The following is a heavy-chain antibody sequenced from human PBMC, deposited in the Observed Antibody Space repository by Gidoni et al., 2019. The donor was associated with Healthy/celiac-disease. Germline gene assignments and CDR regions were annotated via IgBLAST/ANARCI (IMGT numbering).Heavy chain of an antibody. J-gene: IGHJ4*02. V-gene: IGHV3-21*01. D-gene: IGHD1-26*01. CDR1: GFTFSRYS. CDR2: SSSSSSYR. CDR3: ARMIPVGATDFDY. Sequence: EVHLVESGGGLVKPGGSLRLSCAASGFTFSRYSMNWVRQAPGKGLDWVSSSSSSSSYRYYADSVKGRFTISRDNAKNSLYLQMNSLRAEDTAVYYCARMIPVGATDFDYWGQGTLVTVSS.